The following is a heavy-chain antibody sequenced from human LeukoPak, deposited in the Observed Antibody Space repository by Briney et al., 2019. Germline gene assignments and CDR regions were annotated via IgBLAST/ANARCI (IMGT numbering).Heavy chain of an antibody. J-gene: IGHJ4*02. V-gene: IGHV3-15*01. CDR3: TTDFRGTNPFAY. D-gene: IGHD3-10*01. Sequence: GRSLRLSCAVSGFTFTNAWMSWVRQAPGKGLEWVGRIRSEVDGGITDYAAPVKGRFTISRDDSKNTLYLQLNSLKTEDTAVYYCTTDFRGTNPFAYWGQGTLVTVSS. CDR1: GFTFTNAW. CDR2: IRSEVDGGIT.